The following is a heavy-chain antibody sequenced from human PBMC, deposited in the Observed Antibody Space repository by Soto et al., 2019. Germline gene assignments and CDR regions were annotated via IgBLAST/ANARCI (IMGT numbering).Heavy chain of an antibody. V-gene: IGHV1-3*01. CDR3: ARDFSKVVVAPGY. CDR1: EYTFTSYD. D-gene: IGHD3-22*01. J-gene: IGHJ4*02. Sequence: ASVKVTCKASEYTFTSYDMHWVRQAPGQRLEWMGWINAGNSDTKYSQKFQGRVTITRQTSASTAYMELSSLRSEDTAVYYCARDFSKVVVAPGYWGQGTLVTVSA. CDR2: INAGNSDT.